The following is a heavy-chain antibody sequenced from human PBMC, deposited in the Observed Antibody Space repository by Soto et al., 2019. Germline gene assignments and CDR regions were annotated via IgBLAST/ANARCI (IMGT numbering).Heavy chain of an antibody. D-gene: IGHD5-18*01. CDR1: GFTFSSYW. J-gene: IGHJ4*02. CDR2: INSDGSST. V-gene: IGHV3-74*01. Sequence: PGGSLRLSCAASGFTFSSYWMHWVRQAPGKGLVWVSRINSDGSSTSYADSVKGRFIISRDNSKNTLYLQMNSLRAEDTAVYYCARSGYSYGPFDYWGQGTLVTVSS. CDR3: ARSGYSYGPFDY.